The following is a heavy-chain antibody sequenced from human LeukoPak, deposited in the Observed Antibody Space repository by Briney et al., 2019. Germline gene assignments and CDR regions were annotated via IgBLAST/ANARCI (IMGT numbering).Heavy chain of an antibody. CDR3: ETYTHWVAGDV. CDR2: MNQDGSEK. D-gene: IGHD3-16*01. Sequence: RPGGSLRLSCAASGFTFSDSWMSWVRQAPGKGLEWVANMNQDGSEKDYVDSVKGRFTISRDNARNSLYLQMSSLRAEDTAVYYCETYTHWVAGDVWGQGTTVTVSS. J-gene: IGHJ6*02. CDR1: GFTFSDSW. V-gene: IGHV3-7*01.